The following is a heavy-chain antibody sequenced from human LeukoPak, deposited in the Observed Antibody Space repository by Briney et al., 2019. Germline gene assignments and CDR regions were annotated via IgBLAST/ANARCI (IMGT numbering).Heavy chain of an antibody. CDR2: ISSNGGST. Sequence: GSLRLSCSASGFTFSSYAMHWVRQAPGKGLEYVSAISSNGGSTYYAGSVKGRFTISRDNPKNTLYLQMSSLRAEDTAVYYCVRGTRYCSGGSCLDDYWGQGTLVTVSS. V-gene: IGHV3-64D*06. CDR3: VRGTRYCSGGSCLDDY. J-gene: IGHJ4*02. D-gene: IGHD2-15*01. CDR1: GFTFSSYA.